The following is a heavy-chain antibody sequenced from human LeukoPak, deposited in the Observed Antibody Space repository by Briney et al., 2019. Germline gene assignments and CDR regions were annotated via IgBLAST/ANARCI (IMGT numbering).Heavy chain of an antibody. CDR2: IKQDGSEK. Sequence: GGSLRLSCAASGFTFSSYWMSWVRQAPGKGLYWVANIKQDGSEKYYVDSVKGRFTISRDNAKNSLYLQMNSLRTEDTAVYYCARVGCTNGVCYRFDYYYGMDVWGQGTTVTVSS. CDR3: ARVGCTNGVCYRFDYYYGMDV. CDR1: GFTFSSYW. V-gene: IGHV3-7*05. D-gene: IGHD2-8*01. J-gene: IGHJ6*02.